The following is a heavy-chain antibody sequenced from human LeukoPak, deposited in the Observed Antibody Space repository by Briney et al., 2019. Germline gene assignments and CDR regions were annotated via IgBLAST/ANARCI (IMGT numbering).Heavy chain of an antibody. CDR3: ATSRVFDF. V-gene: IGHV3-11*04. CDR2: INSDGNNI. CDR1: GFTFSDYF. Sequence: SGGPLRLSCVTSGFTFSDYFMNWIRQAPGKGPEWLSFINSDGNNIYYRDSVKGRFTISRDNAKKTLYLEMNNLRVDDTAIYYCATSRVFDFWGQGTLVAVSS. J-gene: IGHJ4*02.